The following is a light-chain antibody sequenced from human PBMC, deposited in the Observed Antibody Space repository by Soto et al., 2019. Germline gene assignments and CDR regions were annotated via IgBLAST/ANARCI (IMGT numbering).Light chain of an antibody. J-gene: IGLJ2*01. CDR1: SSDVGGYNY. CDR2: EVS. V-gene: IGLV2-8*01. CDR3: SSYAGSNTDVV. Sequence: QSVLTQPPSASGSPGQSVTISCTGTSSDVGGYNYVSWYQQHPGKAPKLMIYEVSKRTSGFPDRFSGSKSGNTASLTVSGLQAEDEADYYCSSYAGSNTDVVFGGGTKLTVL.